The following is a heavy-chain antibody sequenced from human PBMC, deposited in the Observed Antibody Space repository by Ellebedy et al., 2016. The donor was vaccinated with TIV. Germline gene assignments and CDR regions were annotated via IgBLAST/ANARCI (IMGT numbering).Heavy chain of an antibody. CDR3: AKGGLVVVPTSYVDY. V-gene: IGHV3-23*01. CDR2: ISTGGST. J-gene: IGHJ4*02. Sequence: GESLKISXAASGFTFSSYAMSWVRQAPGKGLEWVSAISTGGSTYYADSVKGRFTISRDNSKNTLYLQMNSLRAEDTAVYYCAKGGLVVVPTSYVDYWGQGTLVTVSS. CDR1: GFTFSSYA. D-gene: IGHD2-2*01.